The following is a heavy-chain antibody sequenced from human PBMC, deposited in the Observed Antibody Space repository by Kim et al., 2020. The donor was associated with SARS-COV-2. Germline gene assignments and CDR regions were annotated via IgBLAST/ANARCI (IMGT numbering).Heavy chain of an antibody. CDR3: GRNGVYLDV. Sequence: SETLSLTCTVSGASINNNYWTWIRQSPEKGLEWIGYIHSTGTTEYNPSLEGRVTLSIDTSRNQFSLTLRSVTGADTAMYFCGRNGVYLDVWGKGTTVTVSS. J-gene: IGHJ6*03. V-gene: IGHV4-59*08. CDR2: IHSTGTT. CDR1: GASINNNY. D-gene: IGHD2-8*01.